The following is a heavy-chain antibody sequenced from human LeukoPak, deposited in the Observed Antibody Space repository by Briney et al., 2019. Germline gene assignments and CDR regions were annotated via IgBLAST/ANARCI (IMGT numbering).Heavy chain of an antibody. J-gene: IGHJ4*02. CDR3: ARVIKVPRTHYFDY. Sequence: ASVKVSCKASGYTFTSYGISWVRQAPGQGLEWMGIINPSGGSTSYAQKFQGRVTMTRDTSTSTVYMELSSLRSEDTAVYYCARVIKVPRTHYFDYWGQGTLVTVSS. CDR2: INPSGGST. CDR1: GYTFTSYG. V-gene: IGHV1-46*01. D-gene: IGHD3-16*01.